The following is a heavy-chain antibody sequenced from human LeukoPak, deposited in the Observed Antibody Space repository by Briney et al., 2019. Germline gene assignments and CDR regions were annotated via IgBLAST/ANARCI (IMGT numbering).Heavy chain of an antibody. J-gene: IGHJ4*02. CDR3: VKSYGDQYLFER. CDR1: GFTFSSFG. CDR2: ISFHGRTE. D-gene: IGHD4-17*01. Sequence: GGSLRLSCAASGFTFSSFGMHWVRQAPGKGLEWVAVISFHGRTEYYADSVRGRFFISRDVSKNTLFLEMNKLRPDDTAVYFCVKSYGDQYLFERWGQGTLVTVSS. V-gene: IGHV3-30*18.